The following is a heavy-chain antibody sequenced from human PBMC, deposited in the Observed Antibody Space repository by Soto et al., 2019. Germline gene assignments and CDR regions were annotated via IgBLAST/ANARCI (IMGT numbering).Heavy chain of an antibody. CDR2: ISGSGGST. V-gene: IGHV3-23*01. CDR3: AKDPAQTTVTVVDDY. J-gene: IGHJ4*02. D-gene: IGHD4-17*01. Sequence: GGSLRLSCAASGFNFSSYAMTWVRQAPGKGLEWVSAISGSGGSTYYADSVKGRFTISRDNSKNTLYLQMNSLRAEDTAVYYCAKDPAQTTVTVVDDYWGQGTLVTVSS. CDR1: GFNFSSYA.